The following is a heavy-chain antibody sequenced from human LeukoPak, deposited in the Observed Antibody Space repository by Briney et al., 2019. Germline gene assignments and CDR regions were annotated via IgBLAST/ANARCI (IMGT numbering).Heavy chain of an antibody. V-gene: IGHV3-30*02. J-gene: IGHJ6*04. CDR2: IRYDGSKK. Sequence: GGSLRLSCAASGFTFSSYGMHWVRQAPGKGLEWVAFIRYDGSKKYYTDSVKGRFTISRDNSKNTLYLQMNSLRAEDTAVYYCAELGITMIGGVWGKGTTVTISS. D-gene: IGHD3-10*02. CDR3: AELGITMIGGV. CDR1: GFTFSSYG.